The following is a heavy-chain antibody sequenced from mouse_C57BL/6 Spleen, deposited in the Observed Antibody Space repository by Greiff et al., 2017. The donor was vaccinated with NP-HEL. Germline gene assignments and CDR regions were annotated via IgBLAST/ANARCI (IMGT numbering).Heavy chain of an antibody. Sequence: VKVVESGAELVRPGTSVKMSCKASGYTFTNYWIGWAKQRPGHGLEWIGDIYPGGGYTNYNEKFKGKATLTADKSSSKAYMQFSSLTSEDSTIYYCAREGGYSNSYWYFDVWGTGTTVTVSS. CDR3: AREGGYSNSYWYFDV. CDR1: GYTFTNYW. CDR2: IYPGGGYT. D-gene: IGHD2-5*01. J-gene: IGHJ1*03. V-gene: IGHV1-63*01.